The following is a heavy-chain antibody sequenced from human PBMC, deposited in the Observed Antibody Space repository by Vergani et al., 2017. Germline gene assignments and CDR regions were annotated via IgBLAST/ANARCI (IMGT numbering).Heavy chain of an antibody. J-gene: IGHJ6*02. D-gene: IGHD4-17*01. CDR3: ARVPRTVTTPPLVYGMDV. CDR1: GFTFSSYW. CDR2: IKQDGSEK. Sequence: VQLVESGGGLVQPGGSLRLSCAASGFTFSSYWMSWVRQAPGKGLEWVANIKQDGSEKYYVDSVKGRFTISRDNAKNSLYLQMNSLRAEDTAVYYCARVPRTVTTPPLVYGMDVWGQGTTVTVSS. V-gene: IGHV3-7*03.